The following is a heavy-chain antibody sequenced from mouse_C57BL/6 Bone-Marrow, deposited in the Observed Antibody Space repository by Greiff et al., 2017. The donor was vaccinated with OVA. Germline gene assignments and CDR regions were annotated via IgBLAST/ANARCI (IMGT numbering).Heavy chain of an antibody. V-gene: IGHV1-15*01. CDR2: IDPETGGT. J-gene: IGHJ2*01. CDR3: TRWDLLWLRRPYFDY. D-gene: IGHD2-2*01. Sequence: VQLQQSGAELVRPGASVTLSCKASGYTFTDYEMHWVKQTPVHGLEWIGAIDPETGGTAYNQKLKGKAILTADNSSSTAYMELRSLTSEDSAVYYCTRWDLLWLRRPYFDYWGQGTTLTVSS. CDR1: GYTFTDYE.